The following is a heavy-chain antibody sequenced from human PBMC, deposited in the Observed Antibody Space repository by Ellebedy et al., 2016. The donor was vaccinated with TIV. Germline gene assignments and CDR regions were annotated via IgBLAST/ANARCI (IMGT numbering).Heavy chain of an antibody. J-gene: IGHJ3*02. D-gene: IGHD4-23*01. V-gene: IGHV3-21*06. CDR2: IDSSGTYI. CDR3: AKSTVINPEGDAYDI. Sequence: PGGSLRLSCAASGLTFSSHAMSWVRQAPGKGLEWVSSIDSSGTYIYYADSVKGRFTISRDNAKNSLYLHMDSLTAEDTAVYYCAKSTVINPEGDAYDIWGQGTKVTVSS. CDR1: GLTFSSHA.